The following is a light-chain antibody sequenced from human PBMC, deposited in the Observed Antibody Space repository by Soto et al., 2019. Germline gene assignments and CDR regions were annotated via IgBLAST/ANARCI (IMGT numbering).Light chain of an antibody. V-gene: IGLV2-14*01. CDR3: SSYTSSSPSVV. Sequence: QSALPQPASVSGSPGQSITISCTGTSSDVGGYNYVSWYQQHPGKAPKLMIYEVSNRPSGVSNRFSGSKSGNTASLTISGLQAEDEADYYCSSYTSSSPSVVFGGGTKLTVL. CDR1: SSDVGGYNY. CDR2: EVS. J-gene: IGLJ2*01.